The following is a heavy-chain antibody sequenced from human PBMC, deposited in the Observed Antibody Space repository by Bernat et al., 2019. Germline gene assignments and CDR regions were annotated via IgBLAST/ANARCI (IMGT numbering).Heavy chain of an antibody. CDR2: IYYSGST. V-gene: IGHV4-31*03. J-gene: IGHJ3*02. D-gene: IGHD6-19*01. Sequence: QVQLQESGPGLVKPSQTLSLTCTVSGGSISSGGYYWSWIRQHPGKGLEWIGYIYYSGSTYYNPSLKGRVTISVDTSKNQFSLKLSSVTAADTAVYYCARGNIAVAAGTDAFDIWGQGTMVTVSS. CDR3: ARGNIAVAAGTDAFDI. CDR1: GGSISSGGYY.